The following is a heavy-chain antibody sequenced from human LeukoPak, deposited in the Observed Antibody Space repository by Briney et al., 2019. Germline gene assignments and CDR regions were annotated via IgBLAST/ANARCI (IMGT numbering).Heavy chain of an antibody. CDR1: GLTFRSYA. Sequence: GGSLRLSCAASGLTFRSYAINWVRQAPGKGLEWVSSISGSGGGTFYADSVKGRFTISRDNSKKTVYLQMQSLRVEDTAVYYCVKSNNLGGDYWGQGTLVTVSS. J-gene: IGHJ4*02. CDR3: VKSNNLGGDY. CDR2: ISGSGGGT. D-gene: IGHD1/OR15-1a*01. V-gene: IGHV3-23*01.